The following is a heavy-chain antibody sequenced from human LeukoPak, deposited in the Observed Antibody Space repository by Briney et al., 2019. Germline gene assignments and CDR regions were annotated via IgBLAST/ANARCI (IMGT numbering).Heavy chain of an antibody. CDR1: GFTFSSYA. Sequence: PGGSLRLSCAASGFTFSSYAMSWVRQAPGKGLEWVSAISGSGGSTYYADSVKGRFTISRDNSKNTLYLQMNSLRAEDTAVYYCAKCPPDGALWLVSEKWYFDYWGQGTLVTVSS. CDR2: ISGSGGST. CDR3: AKCPPDGALWLVSEKWYFDY. D-gene: IGHD6-19*01. J-gene: IGHJ4*02. V-gene: IGHV3-23*01.